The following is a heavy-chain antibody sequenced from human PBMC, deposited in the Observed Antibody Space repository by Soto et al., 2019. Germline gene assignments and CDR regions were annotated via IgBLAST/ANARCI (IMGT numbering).Heavy chain of an antibody. CDR1: GYSFTSYS. CDR3: ARDSGYCSSTSCYTDYYYGMDV. D-gene: IGHD2-2*02. V-gene: IGHV1-46*01. Sequence: ASVKVYCKASGYSFTSYSIRWVRQAPGQGLEWMGIINAYDGNTNFAQKLQGRVTVTRDTSASTAYMELSSLRSEDTAVYYCARDSGYCSSTSCYTDYYYGMDVWGQGTTVTVSS. CDR2: INAYDGNT. J-gene: IGHJ6*02.